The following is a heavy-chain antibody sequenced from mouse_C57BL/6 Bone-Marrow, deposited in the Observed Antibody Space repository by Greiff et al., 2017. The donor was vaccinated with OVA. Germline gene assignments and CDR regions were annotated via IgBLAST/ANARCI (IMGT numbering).Heavy chain of an antibody. D-gene: IGHD1-1*01. Sequence: EVQVVESGPVLVKPGASVKMSCKASGYTFTDYDLNWVKQSHGKSLEWIGVINPYNGSTSYNQKFKGKATLTVDKSSSTAYMELNSLTSEDSAVYFCARPSDGDYDFWGQGTTLTVSS. CDR3: ARPSDGDYDF. CDR2: INPYNGST. V-gene: IGHV1-19*01. CDR1: GYTFTDYD. J-gene: IGHJ2*01.